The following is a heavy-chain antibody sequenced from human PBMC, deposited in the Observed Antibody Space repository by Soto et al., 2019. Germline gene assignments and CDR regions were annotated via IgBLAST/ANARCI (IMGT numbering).Heavy chain of an antibody. CDR3: AKYASVTIFGVVTYYFDY. V-gene: IGHV3-23*01. J-gene: IGHJ4*02. Sequence: GGSLRLSCAASGFTFNTYTMGWVRQAPGKGLEWVSGILSGGATYYADSVKGRFTISRDNSKNTLYLQMNSLRADDTAVYYCAKYASVTIFGVVTYYFDYWAQGTLVTVSS. D-gene: IGHD3-3*01. CDR1: GFTFNTYT. CDR2: ILSGGAT.